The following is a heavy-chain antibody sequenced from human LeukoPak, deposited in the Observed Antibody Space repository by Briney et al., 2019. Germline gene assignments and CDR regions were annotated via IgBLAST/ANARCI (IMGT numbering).Heavy chain of an antibody. CDR3: ARVGTVAGPYYYYYYGMDV. CDR2: TYYRSKWYN. V-gene: IGHV6-1*01. J-gene: IGHJ6*02. CDR1: GDSVSSNSAA. Sequence: SQTLSLTCAISGDSVSSNSAAWNWIRQSPSRGLEWLGRTYYRSKWYNDYAVSVKSRITISPDTSKNQFSLQLNSVTPEDTAVYYCARVGTVAGPYYYYYYGMDVWGQGTTVTVSS. D-gene: IGHD6-19*01.